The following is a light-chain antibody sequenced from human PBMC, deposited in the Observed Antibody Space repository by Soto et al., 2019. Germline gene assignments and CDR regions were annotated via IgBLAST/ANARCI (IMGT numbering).Light chain of an antibody. J-gene: IGKJ1*01. Sequence: EIVMTQSPATLSVSPGERATLSCRASQSVSSDLAWYHQKPGQAPRLLIYGASTRATGIPARFSGSGSGTEFTLTINSLQSDDFAVYYGQQYNNWPRTFGQGTKVEIK. CDR3: QQYNNWPRT. CDR2: GAS. V-gene: IGKV3-15*01. CDR1: QSVSSD.